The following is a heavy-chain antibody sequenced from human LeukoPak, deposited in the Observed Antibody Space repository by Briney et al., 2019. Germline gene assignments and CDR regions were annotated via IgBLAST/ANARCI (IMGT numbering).Heavy chain of an antibody. Sequence: SETLSLTCTVSGGSVSSGGYYWSWIRQPPGKGLEWIGYIYYSGSTNYNPSLKSRVTISVDTSKNQFSLKLSSVTAADTAVYYCARALRYGSGSYSSWFDPWGQGTLVTVSS. CDR1: GGSVSSGGYY. CDR3: ARALRYGSGSYSSWFDP. V-gene: IGHV4-61*08. D-gene: IGHD3-10*01. J-gene: IGHJ5*02. CDR2: IYYSGST.